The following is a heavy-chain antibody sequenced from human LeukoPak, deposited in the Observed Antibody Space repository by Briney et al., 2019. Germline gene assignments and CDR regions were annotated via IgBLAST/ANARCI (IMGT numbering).Heavy chain of an antibody. V-gene: IGHV4-34*01. D-gene: IGHD3-22*01. Sequence: KPSETLSLTCAVYGGSFSGYYWSWIRQPPGKGLEWIGEINHSGSTNYNPSLKSRVTISVDTSKNQFSLKLSSVTAADTAVYYCAREVSTLYYDSSGYFDYWGQGTLVTVSS. J-gene: IGHJ4*02. CDR2: INHSGST. CDR3: AREVSTLYYDSSGYFDY. CDR1: GGSFSGYY.